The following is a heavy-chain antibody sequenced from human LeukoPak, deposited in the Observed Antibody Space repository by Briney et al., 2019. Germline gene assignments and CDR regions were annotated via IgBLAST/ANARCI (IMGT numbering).Heavy chain of an antibody. V-gene: IGHV1-2*02. CDR2: INPNSGGT. CDR1: GYTFTGYY. CDR3: ARSPWDYDSSGYYGWGY. J-gene: IGHJ4*02. Sequence: ASVKVSCKACGYTFTGYYMHWVRQAPGHGLEWMGWINPNSGGTDYAQKFQGRVTMTRDTSISTAYMELSRLRSDDTAVYYCARSPWDYDSSGYYGWGYWGQGTLVTVSS. D-gene: IGHD3-22*01.